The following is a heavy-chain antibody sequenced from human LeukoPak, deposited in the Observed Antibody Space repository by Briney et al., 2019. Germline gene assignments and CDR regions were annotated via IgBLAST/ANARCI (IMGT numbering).Heavy chain of an antibody. CDR2: IYYRGST. CDR3: ARNSGWPRVWFDP. J-gene: IGHJ5*02. D-gene: IGHD6-19*01. CDR1: GGSISNYY. Sequence: SETLSLTCTVSGGSISNYYWNWIRQPPGKGLEWIGYIYYRGSTNYNPSLKSRVTISVDTSKNQFSLKLSSVTAADTAVYYCARNSGWPRVWFDPWGQGTLVTVSS. V-gene: IGHV4-59*01.